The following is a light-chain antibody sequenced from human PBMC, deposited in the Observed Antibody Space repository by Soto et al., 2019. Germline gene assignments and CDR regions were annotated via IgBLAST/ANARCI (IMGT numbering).Light chain of an antibody. V-gene: IGKV1-27*01. J-gene: IGKJ4*01. CDR2: SAS. CDR3: QRTCTASLT. CDR1: QDIRNY. Sequence: DIQLTQSPSSLSASVGDRVTITCRVSQDIRNYLNWYRQKPGKVPKFLIYSASNLQSGVPSRFSGSGSGTDFTLTIDSLQPEDVAAYYGQRTCTASLTFGGGTKVEIK.